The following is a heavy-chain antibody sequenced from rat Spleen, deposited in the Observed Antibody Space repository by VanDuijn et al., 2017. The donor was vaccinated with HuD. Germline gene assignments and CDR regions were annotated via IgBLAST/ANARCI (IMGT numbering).Heavy chain of an antibody. CDR1: GLSFSNYD. Sequence: EVQLVESGGGLVPPGRSLKLSCAASGLSFSNYDMAWVRQAPTKGLEWVASISYDGSSTYYRDSVKGRFTISRDNAKSTLYLQMDSLRSEDTATYHCASHRHYSVYVMDAWGQGASVTVSS. V-gene: IGHV5-7*01. D-gene: IGHD1-1*01. CDR3: ASHRHYSVYVMDA. CDR2: ISYDGSST. J-gene: IGHJ4*01.